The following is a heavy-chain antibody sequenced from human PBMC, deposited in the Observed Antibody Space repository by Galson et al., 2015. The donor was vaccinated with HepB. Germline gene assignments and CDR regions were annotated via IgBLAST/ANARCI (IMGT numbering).Heavy chain of an antibody. CDR2: ISGSGGST. CDR1: GFTFSSYA. D-gene: IGHD6-19*01. V-gene: IGHV3-23*01. Sequence: SLRLSCAASGFTFSSYAMSWVRQAPGKGLEWVSAISGSGGSTYYADSVKGRFTISRDNSKNTLYLQMNSLRAEDTAVYYCAKGSRSSGWYCPMFDYWGQGTLVTVSS. J-gene: IGHJ4*02. CDR3: AKGSRSSGWYCPMFDY.